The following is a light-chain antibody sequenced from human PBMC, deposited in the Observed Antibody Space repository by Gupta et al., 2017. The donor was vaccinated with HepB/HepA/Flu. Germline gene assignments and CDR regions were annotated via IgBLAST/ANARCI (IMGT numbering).Light chain of an antibody. CDR2: DVS. CDR3: SSFTSTSTVI. V-gene: IGLV2-14*03. Sequence: ALTQPASVSGSPGPSITIPCTGTSSDVGAYNYVSWYQQHPGKAPKFIIYDVSTRPSGVSNRFSGSKSGNTASLTISGLQAEDEADYYCSSFTSTSTVIFGGGTKLTVL. CDR1: SSDVGAYNY. J-gene: IGLJ2*01.